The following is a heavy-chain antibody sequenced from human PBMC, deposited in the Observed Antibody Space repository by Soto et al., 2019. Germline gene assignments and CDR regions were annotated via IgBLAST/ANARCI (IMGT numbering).Heavy chain of an antibody. J-gene: IGHJ6*02. CDR1: GLIFSDYH. CDR2: IRRKANSYTT. CDR3: AMLGGWSGGSSGMDV. D-gene: IGHD6-19*01. V-gene: IGHV3-72*01. Sequence: EVQLVESGGGLVQPGGSLRLSCAASGLIFSDYHMDWVRQAPGKGLEWVGRIRRKANSYTTEYAASVKGRFTISRDDSKDSLYLQMERLKREETGVYYCAMLGGWSGGSSGMDVWGQGTTVTVSS.